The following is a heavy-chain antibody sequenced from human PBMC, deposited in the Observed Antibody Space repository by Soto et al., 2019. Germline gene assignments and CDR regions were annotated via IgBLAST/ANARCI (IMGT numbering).Heavy chain of an antibody. CDR3: ARDIYSYGSVGTPDI. D-gene: IGHD5-18*01. V-gene: IGHV3-21*03. Sequence: GGSLRLSCAASGFTFSSYSMNWVRQAPGKGLEWVSSISSSSSYIYYADSVKDRFTISRDNSRNTLDLQMNNLRTEDTGVYFCARDIYSYGSVGTPDIWGQGTMVTVS. CDR2: ISSSSSYI. J-gene: IGHJ3*02. CDR1: GFTFSSYS.